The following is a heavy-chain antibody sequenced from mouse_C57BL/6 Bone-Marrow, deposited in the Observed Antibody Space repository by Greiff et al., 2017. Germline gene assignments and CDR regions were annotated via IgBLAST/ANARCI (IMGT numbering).Heavy chain of an antibody. Sequence: LVESGAELVKPGASVKISCKASGYAFSSYWMNWVKQRPGKGLEWIGQIYPGDGDTNYNGKFKGKATLTADKSSSTAYMQLSSLTSEDSAVYFCARETTVVAKAMDYWGQGTSDTVSS. J-gene: IGHJ4*01. V-gene: IGHV1-80*01. CDR1: GYAFSSYW. CDR3: ARETTVVAKAMDY. D-gene: IGHD1-1*01. CDR2: IYPGDGDT.